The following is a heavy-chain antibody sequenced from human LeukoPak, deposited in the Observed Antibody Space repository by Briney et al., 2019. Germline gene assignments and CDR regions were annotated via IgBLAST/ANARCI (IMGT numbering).Heavy chain of an antibody. CDR3: VLRARGVAATKSFDF. J-gene: IGHJ4*02. Sequence: SSTQVSCKASGYTFTAYYLHWVRQAPGQGLEWMGWINPKSGGTEYAQRFQARVTMTRDTSISTAYLEVSSLRSDDTAVYYCVLRARGVAATKSFDFWGQGTLVTVSS. D-gene: IGHD5-24*01. V-gene: IGHV1-2*02. CDR2: INPKSGGT. CDR1: GYTFTAYY.